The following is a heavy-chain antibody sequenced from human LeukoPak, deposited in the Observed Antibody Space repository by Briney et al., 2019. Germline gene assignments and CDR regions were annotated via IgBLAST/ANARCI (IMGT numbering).Heavy chain of an antibody. CDR1: GFTFSDYY. D-gene: IGHD3-22*01. CDR3: ARDYYDSSGYYYGGYFDY. J-gene: IGHJ4*02. V-gene: IGHV3-11*04. CDR2: ISSSGSTI. Sequence: PGGSLRLSCTASGFTFSDYYMSWIRQAPGKGLEWVSYISSSGSTIYYADSVKGRFTISRDNAKNSLFLQMNSLRAEDTAVYYCARDYYDSSGYYYGGYFDYWGQGTLVTVSS.